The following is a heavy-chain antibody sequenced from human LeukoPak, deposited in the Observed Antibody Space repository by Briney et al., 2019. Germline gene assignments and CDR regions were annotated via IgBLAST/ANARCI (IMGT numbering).Heavy chain of an antibody. J-gene: IGHJ6*02. CDR3: AKDLALPNLNYNYYALDV. V-gene: IGHV3-30*18. Sequence: GRSLRLSCAASGLTFSRSGFHWVRQAPGKGLERVAVISYDGRDIQYADSVKGRFTISRDDAQNTVVLQMNSLRAEDTALYYCAKDLALPNLNYNYYALDVWGQGTTVTVSS. CDR1: GLTFSRSG. CDR2: ISYDGRDI.